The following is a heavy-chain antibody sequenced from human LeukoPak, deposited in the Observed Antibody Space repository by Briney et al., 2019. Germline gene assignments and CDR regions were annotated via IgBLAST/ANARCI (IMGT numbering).Heavy chain of an antibody. CDR1: GYTFTSYG. Sequence: ASVKVSCKASGYTFTSYGISWVRQAPGQGLEWMGWISAYNGNTNYAQKLQGRVTMTTDTSTSTAYMELSSLRSEDTAVYYCARGPQYYDFWSGYFDPWGQGTLVTVSS. V-gene: IGHV1-18*01. J-gene: IGHJ5*02. D-gene: IGHD3-3*01. CDR3: ARGPQYYDFWSGYFDP. CDR2: ISAYNGNT.